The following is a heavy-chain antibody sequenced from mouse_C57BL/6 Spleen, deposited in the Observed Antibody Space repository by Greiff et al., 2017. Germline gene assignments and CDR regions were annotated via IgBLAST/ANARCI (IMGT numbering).Heavy chain of an antibody. CDR3: TRDCGFAY. Sequence: VQLQQSGAELVRPGASVTLSCKASGYTFTDYEMHWVKQTPVHGLEWIGAIDPETGGTAYNQKFKGKAILTADKSSSTAYMELRSLTSEDSAVYYCTRDCGFAYWGQGTLVTVSA. CDR2: IDPETGGT. CDR1: GYTFTDYE. J-gene: IGHJ3*01. V-gene: IGHV1-15*01.